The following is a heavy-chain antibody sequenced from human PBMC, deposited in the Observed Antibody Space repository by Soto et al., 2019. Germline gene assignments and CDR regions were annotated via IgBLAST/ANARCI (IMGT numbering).Heavy chain of an antibody. CDR1: GGTLSGYA. CDR3: ARGRSGYYGY. Sequence: SVKVSCKASGGTLSGYAISWVRQAPGQGLEWMGGIIPIFGTANYAQKFQGRVTITADESTSTAYMELSSLRSEDTAVYYCARGRSGYYGYWGQGTLVTVSS. D-gene: IGHD3-22*01. CDR2: IIPIFGTA. J-gene: IGHJ4*02. V-gene: IGHV1-69*13.